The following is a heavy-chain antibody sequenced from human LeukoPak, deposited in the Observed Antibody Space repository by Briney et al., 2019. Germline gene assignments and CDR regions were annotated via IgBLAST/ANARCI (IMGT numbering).Heavy chain of an antibody. D-gene: IGHD3-10*01. Sequence: ASVKVSCKASGYTFTGYYMHWVRQAPGQGPEWMGWINPNSGGTNYAQKFQGRVTMTRDTSISTAYMELSRLRSDDTAVYYCASLWFGELLNDFDYWGQGTLVTVSS. CDR1: GYTFTGYY. CDR3: ASLWFGELLNDFDY. CDR2: INPNSGGT. V-gene: IGHV1-2*02. J-gene: IGHJ4*02.